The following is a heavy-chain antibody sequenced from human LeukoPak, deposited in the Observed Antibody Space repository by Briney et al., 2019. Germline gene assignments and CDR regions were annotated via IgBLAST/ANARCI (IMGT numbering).Heavy chain of an antibody. D-gene: IGHD3-22*01. CDR1: GFTFSSYS. V-gene: IGHV3-21*01. CDR2: IRSSSGYI. J-gene: IGHJ4*02. CDR3: ARESTGYYYDSSGQALDY. Sequence: GGSLRLSCAASGFTFSSYSMNWVRQAPGKGLEWVSSIRSSSGYIYYADSVKGRFTISRDNAKNSLYLQMNSLRAEDTAVYYCARESTGYYYDSSGQALDYWGQGTLVTVSS.